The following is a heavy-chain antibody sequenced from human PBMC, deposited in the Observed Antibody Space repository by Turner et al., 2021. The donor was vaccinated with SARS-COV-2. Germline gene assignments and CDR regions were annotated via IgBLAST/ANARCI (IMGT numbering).Heavy chain of an antibody. CDR1: GFTFSNYD. CDR3: ARAKFRRLISWFDP. CDR2: VGTAGDT. V-gene: IGHV3-13*04. Sequence: EVQLVASGGGLVRPGGSLRRSCAASGFTFSNYDMHWVRQATGKGLEWGSAVGTAGDTYYPGSVKGRFTISRENGKNSLYLQMNSLRAGDTAVYYCARAKFRRLISWFDPWGQGTLVTVSS. D-gene: IGHD3-10*01. J-gene: IGHJ5*02.